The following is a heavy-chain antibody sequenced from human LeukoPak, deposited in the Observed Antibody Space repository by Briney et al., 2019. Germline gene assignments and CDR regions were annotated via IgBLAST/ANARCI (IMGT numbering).Heavy chain of an antibody. J-gene: IGHJ3*02. CDR1: GFTFSSYA. CDR3: AKDRSPHYYDILTGYPGDAFDI. CDR2: ISGSGGST. Sequence: PGGSLRLSCAASGFTFSSYAMSWVRQAPGKGLEWVSAISGSGGSTYYADSVKGRFTISRDNSKNTLYLQMNSLRAEDTAVYYCAKDRSPHYYDILTGYPGDAFDIWGQGTVVTVSS. D-gene: IGHD3-9*01. V-gene: IGHV3-23*01.